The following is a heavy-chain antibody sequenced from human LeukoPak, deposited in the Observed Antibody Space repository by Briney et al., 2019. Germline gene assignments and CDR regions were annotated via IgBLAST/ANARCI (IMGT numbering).Heavy chain of an antibody. CDR3: ARGGSYYDS. CDR1: TASISGDTYY. V-gene: IGHV4-61*01. J-gene: IGHJ5*02. D-gene: IGHD1-26*01. Sequence: KSSETLSLTCTVSTASISGDTYYWSWIRQPPGKGLEWIGYMHNTGSTNYNPSLKSRVTMSLDTSKNQFSLKLSSVTAADTAVYYCARGGSYYDSWGQGTLVTVSS. CDR2: MHNTGST.